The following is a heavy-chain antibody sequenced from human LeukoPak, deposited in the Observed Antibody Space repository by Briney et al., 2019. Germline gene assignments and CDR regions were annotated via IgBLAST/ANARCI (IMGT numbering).Heavy chain of an antibody. J-gene: IGHJ4*02. CDR1: GVSICSSHSY. V-gene: IGHV4-39*01. CDR2: IYYSGNT. CDR3: ARHEEKDYDILTGYDY. Sequence: SETLSLTCTVSGVSICSSHSYWGWIRQPPGTGLEWIGSIYYSGNTYYNASLKSQVSISIDTSKNRFSLRLTSVTAADTAVYYCARHEEKDYDILTGYDYWGQGTLVTVSS. D-gene: IGHD3-9*01.